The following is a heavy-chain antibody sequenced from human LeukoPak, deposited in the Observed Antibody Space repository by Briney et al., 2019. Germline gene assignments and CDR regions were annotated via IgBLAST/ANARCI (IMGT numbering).Heavy chain of an antibody. CDR2: INWNGGST. V-gene: IGHV3-20*04. CDR3: ARKARYYYGSGSYVTY. Sequence: PGRSLRLSCAASGFTFDDYGMSWVRQAPGKGLEWVSGINWNGGSTGYADSVKGRFTISRDNAKNSLYLQMNSLRAEDTALYYCARKARYYYGSGSYVTYWGQGTLVTVSS. J-gene: IGHJ4*02. D-gene: IGHD3-10*01. CDR1: GFTFDDYG.